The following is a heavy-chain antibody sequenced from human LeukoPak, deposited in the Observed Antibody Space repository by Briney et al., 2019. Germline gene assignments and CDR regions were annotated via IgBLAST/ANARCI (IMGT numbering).Heavy chain of an antibody. V-gene: IGHV3-30*02. D-gene: IGHD4-17*01. CDR3: AKEYGDSFDY. CDR2: IRDDGHNK. CDR1: GFTFSSYG. Sequence: GGSLRLSCAASGFTFSSYGMHWVRQAPGKGLEWVALIRDDGHNKNYADSLKGRFTISRDNSKNTLYLQMNTLKPEDTAVYYCAKEYGDSFDYWGQGTLVTVSS. J-gene: IGHJ4*02.